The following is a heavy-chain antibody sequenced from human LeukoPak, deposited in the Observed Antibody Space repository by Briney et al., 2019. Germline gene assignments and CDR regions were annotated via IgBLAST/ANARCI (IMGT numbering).Heavy chain of an antibody. Sequence: PGGSLRLSCAASGFTFSSYGMSWVRQAPGKGLEWVSAISGSGGSTYYADSVKGRFTISRDNSKNTLYLQMNSLRAEDTAVYYCAKGSSDYDILTRLIHTDYWGQGTLVTVSS. CDR2: ISGSGGST. J-gene: IGHJ4*02. V-gene: IGHV3-23*01. CDR3: AKGSSDYDILTRLIHTDY. D-gene: IGHD3-9*01. CDR1: GFTFSSYG.